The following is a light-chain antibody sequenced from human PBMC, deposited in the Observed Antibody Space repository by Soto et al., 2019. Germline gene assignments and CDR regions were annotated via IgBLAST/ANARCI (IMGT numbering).Light chain of an antibody. CDR2: GSS. CDR1: QSVSSSY. CDR3: QPFGSSPT. J-gene: IGKJ1*01. V-gene: IGKV3-20*01. Sequence: EIVLTQSPGTLSLPLGERATLSCRASQSVSSSYLAWYKQKPGQAPRILIYGSSSRATGIPHRFRGIGSGTDFTLTLRRLEPEDFAVDYCQPFGSSPTFCPGTKVDIK.